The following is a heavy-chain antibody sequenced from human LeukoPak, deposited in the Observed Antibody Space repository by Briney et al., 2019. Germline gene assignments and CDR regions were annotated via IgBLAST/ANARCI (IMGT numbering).Heavy chain of an antibody. V-gene: IGHV1-2*02. J-gene: IGHJ4*02. CDR3: ARVATVRTSPIDY. CDR1: GYIFTDYY. Sequence: ASVTVSCKASGYIFTDYYMHWVRQAPGQGLEWMGWINPSSGGTKYARKFQGRVTMTRDTATSTVYMELSSLRSEDTAVYYCARVATVRTSPIDYWGQGTLVTVSS. CDR2: INPSSGGT. D-gene: IGHD2-8*01.